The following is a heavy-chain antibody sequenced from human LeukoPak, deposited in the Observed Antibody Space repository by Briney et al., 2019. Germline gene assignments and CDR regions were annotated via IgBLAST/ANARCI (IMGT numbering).Heavy chain of an antibody. CDR3: ARDGNPERPTDYNWFDP. J-gene: IGHJ5*02. Sequence: GALMKVSCKASGYTFTGYYMRWVRQAPGQGLEWMGWINPNSGGTNYAQKFQGRVTMTRDTSISTAYMELSSLRSEDTAVYYCARDGNPERPTDYNWFDPWGQGTLVTVSS. D-gene: IGHD1-1*01. CDR2: INPNSGGT. V-gene: IGHV1-2*02. CDR1: GYTFTGYY.